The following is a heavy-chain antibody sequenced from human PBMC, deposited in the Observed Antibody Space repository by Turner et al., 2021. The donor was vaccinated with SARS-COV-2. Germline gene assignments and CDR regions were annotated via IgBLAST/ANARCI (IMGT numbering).Heavy chain of an antibody. CDR2: ISSSGSTI. Sequence: VQLVESGGGLVQPGGPWGPSRATLGFTFSDHYMSWIRQAPGKGLEWDSYISSSGSTIYYADSVKGRFTISRDNAKNSLYLQMNSLRAEDTAVYYCARDIGATVTTFGNDYWGQGTLVTVSS. J-gene: IGHJ4*02. CDR1: GFTFSDHY. V-gene: IGHV3-11*01. D-gene: IGHD4-17*01. CDR3: ARDIGATVTTFGNDY.